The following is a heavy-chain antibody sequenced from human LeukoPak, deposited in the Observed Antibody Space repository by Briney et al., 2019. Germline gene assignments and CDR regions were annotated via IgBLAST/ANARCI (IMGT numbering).Heavy chain of an antibody. J-gene: IGHJ4*02. CDR3: ARWRTAKTGFDY. Sequence: PSETLSVTCTVSGGSISSNSYYWGWIRQPPGKGLEWIGSIYYSGSPYYNPSLKSRVTISVDTSKNQFSLKVSSVTAADTAVYYCARWRTAKTGFDYWGQGTLVTVSS. CDR1: GGSISSNSYY. V-gene: IGHV4-39*01. CDR2: IYYSGSP. D-gene: IGHD1-1*01.